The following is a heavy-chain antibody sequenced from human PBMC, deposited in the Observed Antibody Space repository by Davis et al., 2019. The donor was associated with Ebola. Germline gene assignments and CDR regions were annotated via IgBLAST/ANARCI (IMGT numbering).Heavy chain of an antibody. CDR2: ISSSSSYI. J-gene: IGHJ4*02. CDR3: ATHVVVVAATGY. CDR1: GFTFSSYS. D-gene: IGHD2-15*01. V-gene: IGHV3-21*01. Sequence: PGGSLRLSCAASGFTFSSYSMNWVRQAPGKGLEWVSSISSSSSYIYYADSVKGRFTISRDNAKNSLYLQMNSLRAEDTAVYYCATHVVVVAATGYWGQGTLVTVSS.